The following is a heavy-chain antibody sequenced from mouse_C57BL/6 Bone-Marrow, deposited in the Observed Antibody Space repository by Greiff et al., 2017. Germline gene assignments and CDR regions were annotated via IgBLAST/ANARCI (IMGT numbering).Heavy chain of an antibody. CDR2: ISYSGST. V-gene: IGHV3-8*01. CDR1: GYSITSDY. J-gene: IGHJ2*01. D-gene: IGHD1-1*01. CDR3: ARRGTVEESSGNYFDY. Sequence: EVQRVESGPGLAKPSQTLSLTCSVTGYSITSDYWNWIRKFPGNKLEYMGYISYSGSTYYNPSLKSRISITRDTSKNQYYLQLNSVTTEDTATYYCARRGTVEESSGNYFDYWGQGTTLTVSS.